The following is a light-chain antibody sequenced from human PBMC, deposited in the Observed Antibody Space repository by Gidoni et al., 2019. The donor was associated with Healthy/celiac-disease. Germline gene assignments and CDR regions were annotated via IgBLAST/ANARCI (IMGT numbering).Light chain of an antibody. V-gene: IGLV1-44*01. J-gene: IGLJ2*01. CDR3: AAWDDSLNGVV. Sequence: QSVLTQPPSASGTPGQRVTSSCSGSNSNIGTNTVNWYQQLPGTAPKLLIYTNNQRPSGVPDRFSGSKSGTSASLAISGLQSEDEADYYCAAWDDSLNGVVFGGGTKLTV. CDR2: TNN. CDR1: NSNIGTNT.